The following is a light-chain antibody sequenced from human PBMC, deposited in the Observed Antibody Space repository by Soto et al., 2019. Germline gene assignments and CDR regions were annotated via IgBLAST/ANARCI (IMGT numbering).Light chain of an antibody. CDR3: CSYTTSNTFV. V-gene: IGLV2-14*01. Sequence: QSVLTQPASVYGSLGQSITISCSGNSSDVGAYNYASWYQQYPGKAPKLMIYHVTDRPSGVSNRFSGSKSGNTASLTISGLQAEDEADYYCCSYTTSNTFVFGTGTKVTVL. CDR2: HVT. J-gene: IGLJ1*01. CDR1: SSDVGAYNY.